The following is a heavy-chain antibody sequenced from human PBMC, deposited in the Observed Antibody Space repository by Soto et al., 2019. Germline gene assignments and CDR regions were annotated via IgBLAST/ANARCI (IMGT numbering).Heavy chain of an antibody. CDR3: AKPQVVVAATTLNYFDY. D-gene: IGHD2-15*01. CDR2: ISGSGGST. J-gene: IGHJ4*02. Sequence: PGGSLRLSCAASGFTFSSYAMSWVRQAPGKGLEWVSAISGSGGSTYYADSVKGRFTISRDNSKNTLYLQMNSLRAEDTAVYYCAKPQVVVAATTLNYFDYWGQGTLVTSPQ. V-gene: IGHV3-23*01. CDR1: GFTFSSYA.